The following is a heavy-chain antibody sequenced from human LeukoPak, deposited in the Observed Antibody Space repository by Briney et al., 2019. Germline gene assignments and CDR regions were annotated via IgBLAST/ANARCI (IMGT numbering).Heavy chain of an antibody. Sequence: SQTLSLTCTVSGGSISSGGYYWSWIRQHPGKGLERIGYIYYSGSTYYNPSLKSRVTISVDTSKNQFSLKLSSVTAADTAVYYCARDSVVSAAIGGWYFDLWGRGTLVTVSS. D-gene: IGHD2-2*01. CDR2: IYYSGST. CDR1: GGSISSGGYY. V-gene: IGHV4-31*03. CDR3: ARDSVVSAAIGGWYFDL. J-gene: IGHJ2*01.